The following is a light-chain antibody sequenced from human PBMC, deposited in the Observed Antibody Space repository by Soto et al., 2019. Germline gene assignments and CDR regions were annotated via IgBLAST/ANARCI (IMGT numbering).Light chain of an antibody. J-gene: IGKJ1*01. Sequence: EIVMTQSPATLSVSPWERATLSCRASQSVRSNLAWYQQKPGQAPRLLISGASNRATGIPARFSGSGSGTEFTLTISSLQSEDFAVYYCQQYNNWWTFGQGTKVDIK. V-gene: IGKV3-15*01. CDR2: GAS. CDR1: QSVRSN. CDR3: QQYNNWWT.